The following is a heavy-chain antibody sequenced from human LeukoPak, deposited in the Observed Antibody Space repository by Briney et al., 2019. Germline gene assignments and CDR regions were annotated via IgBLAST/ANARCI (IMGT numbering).Heavy chain of an antibody. J-gene: IGHJ4*02. V-gene: IGHV3-7*01. CDR3: ARGEYSSSSTVDY. Sequence: GGSLRLSCAASGFTFSSYWMGWVRQAPGKGLEWVANIKQDGSGKYHVDSVKGRFTISRINAKNSLYLQMNSLRAEDTAVYYCARGEYSSSSTVDYWGQGTLVTVSA. D-gene: IGHD6-6*01. CDR1: GFTFSSYW. CDR2: IKQDGSGK.